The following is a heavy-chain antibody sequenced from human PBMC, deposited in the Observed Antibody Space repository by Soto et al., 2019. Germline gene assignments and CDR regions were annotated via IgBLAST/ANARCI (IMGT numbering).Heavy chain of an antibody. CDR1: GGSIRSRTYY. Sequence: SETLSLTCSVSGGSIRSRTYYWGWVRQSPGKGLEWIGSMYYSGSTYYNPSLKSRVTISVDTSKNQFSLKLSSVTAADTAVYYCARAREYSSSFGAFDIWGQGTMVTVSS. J-gene: IGHJ3*02. CDR2: MYYSGST. CDR3: ARAREYSSSFGAFDI. V-gene: IGHV4-39*01. D-gene: IGHD6-6*01.